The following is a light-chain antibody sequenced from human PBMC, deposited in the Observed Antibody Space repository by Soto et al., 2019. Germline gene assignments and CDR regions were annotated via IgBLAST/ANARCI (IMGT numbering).Light chain of an antibody. CDR2: EVS. CDR3: SSKSSGSTPML. J-gene: IGLJ3*02. V-gene: IGLV2-14*01. CDR1: SSDVGGYRF. Sequence: QSALTQPASVSGSPGQSITISCTGTSSDVGGYRFVSWYQHHPGEAPKLIIYEVSNWPSGVSSRFSGSKSGNTASLTISGLQAEDESLYYCSSKSSGSTPMLFGGGTKLTVL.